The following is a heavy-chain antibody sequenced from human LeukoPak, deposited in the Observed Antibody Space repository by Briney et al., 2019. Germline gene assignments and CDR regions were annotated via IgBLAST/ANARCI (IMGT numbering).Heavy chain of an antibody. CDR3: ARDGVTSSVDY. V-gene: IGHV3-7*01. D-gene: IGHD2-21*02. CDR2: IKEDGSRK. J-gene: IGHJ4*02. Sequence: GGSLRLSCAASGFTFNNYWMSWVRQAPGKGLEWLANIKEDGSRKYYVDSVKGRFTISRDNAKKSLFLQMNSLRAEDTGVYYCARDGVTSSVDYWGQGTLVTVSS. CDR1: GFTFNNYW.